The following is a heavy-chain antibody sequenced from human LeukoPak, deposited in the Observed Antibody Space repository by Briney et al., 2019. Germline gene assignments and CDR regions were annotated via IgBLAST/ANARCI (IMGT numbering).Heavy chain of an antibody. J-gene: IGHJ4*02. CDR1: GFTFSSHE. CDR3: AREPVAYYDSSFDY. V-gene: IGHV3-48*03. D-gene: IGHD3-22*01. Sequence: GGSLRLSCAASGFTFSSHEMNWVRQAPGKGLEWVSYISSSGSTIYYADSVKGRFTISRDNAKNSLYLQMNSLRAEDTAVYYCAREPVAYYDSSFDYWGQGTLVTVSS. CDR2: ISSSGSTI.